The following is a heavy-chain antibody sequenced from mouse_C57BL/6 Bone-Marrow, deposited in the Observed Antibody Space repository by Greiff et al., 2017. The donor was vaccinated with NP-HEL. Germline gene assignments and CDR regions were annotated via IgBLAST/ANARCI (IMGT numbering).Heavy chain of an antibody. CDR3: ARREMGYDEGRFAY. CDR2: IDPSDSYT. V-gene: IGHV1-50*01. CDR1: GYTFTSYW. J-gene: IGHJ3*01. Sequence: QVQLQQPGAELVKPGASVKLSCKASGYTFTSYWMQWVKQRPGQGLEWIGEIDPSDSYTNYNQKFKGKATLTVDTSSSTAYMQLSSLTSEDSAVYYCARREMGYDEGRFAYWGQGTLVTVSA. D-gene: IGHD2-2*01.